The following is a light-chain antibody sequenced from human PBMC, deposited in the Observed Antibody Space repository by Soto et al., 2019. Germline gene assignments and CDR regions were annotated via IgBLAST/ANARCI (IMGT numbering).Light chain of an antibody. V-gene: IGKV3D-20*02. CDR1: QSVSSSN. Sequence: EIVFTQSPGTLSLSPGERATLSCRASQSVSSSNLAWYQQKPGQAPRLLIYGASSRATGIPDRFSGSGSGTDFTLTISSLEPEDFAVYYCQQRSNWPPITFGQGNDWRI. CDR3: QQRSNWPPIT. CDR2: GAS. J-gene: IGKJ5*01.